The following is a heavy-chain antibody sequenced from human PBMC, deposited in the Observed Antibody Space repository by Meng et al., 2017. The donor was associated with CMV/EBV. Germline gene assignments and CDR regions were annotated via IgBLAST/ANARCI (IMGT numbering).Heavy chain of an antibody. CDR1: EGTFSSYA. CDR2: IIPILGMA. CDR3: ARNDFWSGPNYYYGMDV. Sequence: SVKVSCKASEGTFSSYAISWVRQAPGQGLEWMGGIIPILGMANYAQKFQGRVTITADKSTSTAYMELSSLRSEDTAVYYCARNDFWSGPNYYYGMDVWGQGTTVTVSS. J-gene: IGHJ6*02. V-gene: IGHV1-69*10. D-gene: IGHD3-3*01.